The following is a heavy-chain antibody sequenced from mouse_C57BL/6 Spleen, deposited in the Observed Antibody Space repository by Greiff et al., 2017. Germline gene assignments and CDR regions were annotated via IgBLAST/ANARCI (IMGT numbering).Heavy chain of an antibody. CDR3: TRDDYGYDGYFDV. Sequence: EVKLMESGEGLVKPGGSLKLSCAASGFTFSSYAMSWVRQTPEKRLEWVAYISSGGDYIYYADTVKGRFTISRDNARNTLYLQMSSLKSEDTAMYYCTRDDYGYDGYFDVWGTGTTVTVSS. V-gene: IGHV5-9-1*02. J-gene: IGHJ1*03. D-gene: IGHD2-2*01. CDR1: GFTFSSYA. CDR2: ISSGGDYI.